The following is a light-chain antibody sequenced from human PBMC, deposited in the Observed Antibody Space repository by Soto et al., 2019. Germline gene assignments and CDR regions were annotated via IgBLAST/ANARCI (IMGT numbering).Light chain of an antibody. J-gene: IGKJ4*01. Sequence: EIVLTQSPGTLSLSPGERATLSCRASQSVSSSYLAWYQQKAGQAPRLLIYGASIRVPGIPDRFSGSRSGTDFTLTIRRLEPEDFAVYYCQQYGNSLLTFGGGTKVEIK. V-gene: IGKV3-20*01. CDR2: GAS. CDR3: QQYGNSLLT. CDR1: QSVSSSY.